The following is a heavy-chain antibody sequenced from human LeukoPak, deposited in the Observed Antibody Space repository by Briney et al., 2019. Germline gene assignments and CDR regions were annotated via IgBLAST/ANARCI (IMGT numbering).Heavy chain of an antibody. J-gene: IGHJ3*02. CDR3: TRDHLAADGSDAFDI. D-gene: IGHD6-13*01. CDR2: ISPYNDNT. Sequence: ASVKVSCKASGYIFTRTGINWVRQAPGQGLEWRGWISPYNDNTKYAQKFQGRVTMTTDTSTTTAYMDLRSLRSDDTAVYYCTRDHLAADGSDAFDIWGQGTMVTVSS. V-gene: IGHV1-18*04. CDR1: GYIFTRTG.